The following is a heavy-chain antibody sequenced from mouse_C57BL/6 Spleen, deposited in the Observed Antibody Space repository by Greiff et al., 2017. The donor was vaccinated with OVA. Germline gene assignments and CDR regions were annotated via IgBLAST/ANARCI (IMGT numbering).Heavy chain of an antibody. Sequence: EVKLMESGGGLVKPGGSLKLSCAASGFTFSDYGMHWVRQAPEKGLEWVAYISSGSSTIYYADTVKGRFTISRDNAKNTLFLQMTSLRSEDTAMYYCASTGTRAMDYWGQGTSVTVSS. CDR2: ISSGSSTI. D-gene: IGHD4-1*02. J-gene: IGHJ4*01. CDR3: ASTGTRAMDY. CDR1: GFTFSDYG. V-gene: IGHV5-17*01.